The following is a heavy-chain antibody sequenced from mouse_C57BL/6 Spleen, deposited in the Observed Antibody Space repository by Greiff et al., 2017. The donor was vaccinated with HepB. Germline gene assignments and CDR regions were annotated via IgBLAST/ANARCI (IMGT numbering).Heavy chain of an antibody. CDR2: ISYDGSN. Sequence: EVQLQQSGPGLVKPSQSLSLTCSVTGYSITSGYYWNWIRQFPGNKLEWMGYISYDGSNNYNPSLKNRISITRDTSKNQFFLKLNSVTTEDTATYYCARTYYYGSSYQYYFDYWGQGTTLTVSS. J-gene: IGHJ2*01. CDR3: ARTYYYGSSYQYYFDY. CDR1: GYSITSGYY. D-gene: IGHD1-1*01. V-gene: IGHV3-6*01.